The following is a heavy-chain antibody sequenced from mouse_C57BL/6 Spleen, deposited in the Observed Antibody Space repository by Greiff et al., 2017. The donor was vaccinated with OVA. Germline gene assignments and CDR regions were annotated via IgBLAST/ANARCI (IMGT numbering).Heavy chain of an antibody. CDR2: IDPSDSYT. CDR3: ARVTTVVDWDFDV. V-gene: IGHV1-69*01. Sequence: QVQLQQPGAELVMPGASVKLSCKASGYTFTSYWMHWVKQKPGQGLEWIGEIDPSDSYTNYNQKFKGKSTLTVDKSSSTAYMQLSSLTSEDSAVYYCARVTTVVDWDFDVWGTGTTVTVSS. D-gene: IGHD1-1*01. CDR1: GYTFTSYW. J-gene: IGHJ1*03.